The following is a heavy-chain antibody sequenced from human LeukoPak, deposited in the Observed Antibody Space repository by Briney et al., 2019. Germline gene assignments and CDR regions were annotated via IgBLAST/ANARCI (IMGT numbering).Heavy chain of an antibody. D-gene: IGHD3-22*01. Sequence: PSETLSLTCTVSGGSISSYYWSWIRQPPGKGLEWIGYIYYSGSTNYNPSLKSRVTISVDTSKNQFSLKLSSVTAADTAVYYCARDGRGSSGYYKDAFDIWGQGTMVTVSS. J-gene: IGHJ3*02. CDR1: GGSISSYY. CDR3: ARDGRGSSGYYKDAFDI. CDR2: IYYSGST. V-gene: IGHV4-59*01.